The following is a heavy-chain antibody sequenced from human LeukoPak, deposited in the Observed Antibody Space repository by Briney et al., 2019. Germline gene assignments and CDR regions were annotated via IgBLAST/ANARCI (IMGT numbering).Heavy chain of an antibody. J-gene: IGHJ4*01. V-gene: IGHV4-59*02. Sequence: SETLSLTCTASGASVSGKFWSWIRHSPGNGLEWIGLIYYSGSTKSNPSLKSRVAMSVDPSNNQFSLSLNSVTTTDTAVYFCVGGGDWLPEYWGHGTQVIVSS. CDR3: VGGGDWLPEY. CDR1: GASVSGKF. D-gene: IGHD3/OR15-3a*01. CDR2: IYYSGST.